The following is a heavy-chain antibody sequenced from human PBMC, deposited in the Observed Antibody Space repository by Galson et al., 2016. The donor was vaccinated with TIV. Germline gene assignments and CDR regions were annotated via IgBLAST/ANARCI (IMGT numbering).Heavy chain of an antibody. J-gene: IGHJ3*01. D-gene: IGHD5-24*01. CDR1: GDSISTVYY. V-gene: IGHV4-38-2*01. CDR3: VRHRRMGTSVYSFDV. Sequence: ETLSLTCDVSGDSISTVYYWGWIRQPPGRALEWIGSVYHSGTTYYSSSLKSRATISVDTSRSQFSLKLNSVTAADTAVYYCVRHRRMGTSVYSFDVWGQGTKVAVSS. CDR2: VYHSGTT.